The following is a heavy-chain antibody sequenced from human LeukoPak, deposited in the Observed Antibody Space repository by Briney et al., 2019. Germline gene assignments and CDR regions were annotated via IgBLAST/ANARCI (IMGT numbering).Heavy chain of an antibody. J-gene: IGHJ4*02. CDR1: GFTFSRFG. CDR3: AKEDLRYFDWSREKPFDY. D-gene: IGHD3-9*01. V-gene: IGHV3-30*18. Sequence: GGSLRLSCEASGFTFSRFGMHWVRQAPGKGLEWVAVISYDGSNKYYADSVKGRFTISRDNSKNTLYLQMNSLRAEDTAVYYCAKEDLRYFDWSREKPFDYWGQGTLATVSS. CDR2: ISYDGSNK.